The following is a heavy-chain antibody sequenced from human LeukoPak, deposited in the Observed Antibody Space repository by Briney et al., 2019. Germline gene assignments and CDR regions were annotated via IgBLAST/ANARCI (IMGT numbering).Heavy chain of an antibody. J-gene: IGHJ5*02. Sequence: SDALALTGAVYGGSCSEYSWTGIRQSPGRGLEWIGEMNHRGNTNYSPSLKSRVTISVDTSKNQFSLKLSSVTAADTAVFYCAYRGPVSGYALDPWGQGTLVTVSS. V-gene: IGHV4-34*01. CDR1: GGSCSEYS. CDR2: MNHRGNT. CDR3: AYRGPVSGYALDP. D-gene: IGHD5-12*01.